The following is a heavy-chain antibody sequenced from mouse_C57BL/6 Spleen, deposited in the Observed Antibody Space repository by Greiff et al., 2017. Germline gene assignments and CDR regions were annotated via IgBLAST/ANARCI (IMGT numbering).Heavy chain of an antibody. CDR2: INPSSGYT. CDR1: GYTFTSYT. J-gene: IGHJ2*01. Sequence: VKLMESGAELARPGASVKMSCKASGYTFTSYTMHWVKQRPGQGLEWIGYINPSSGYTKYNQKFKDKATLTADKSSSTAYMQLSSLTSADSAVYYCARVGEVWGYWGQGTTLTVSS. D-gene: IGHD3-1*01. CDR3: ARVGEVWGY. V-gene: IGHV1-4*01.